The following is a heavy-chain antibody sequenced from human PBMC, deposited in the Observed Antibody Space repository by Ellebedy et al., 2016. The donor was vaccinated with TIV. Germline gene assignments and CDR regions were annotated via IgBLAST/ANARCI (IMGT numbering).Heavy chain of an antibody. CDR1: GFTFSSYA. CDR2: ISYDGSNK. CDR3: ARGPYGNSEYPFDY. J-gene: IGHJ4*02. Sequence: GESLKISXAASGFTFSSYAMHWVRQAPGKGLEWVAVISYDGSNKYYADSVKGRFTISRDNSKNTLYLQMNSLRAEDTAVYYCARGPYGNSEYPFDYWGQGTLVTVSS. D-gene: IGHD4-23*01. V-gene: IGHV3-30-3*01.